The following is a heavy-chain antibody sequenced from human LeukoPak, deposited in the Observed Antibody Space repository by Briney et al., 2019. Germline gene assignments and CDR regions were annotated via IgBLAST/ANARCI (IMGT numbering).Heavy chain of an antibody. CDR1: GGSIRSTTYY. J-gene: IGHJ4*02. CDR2: IYYSGNT. CDR3: ARRYYATSTVFGY. D-gene: IGHD2/OR15-2a*01. V-gene: IGHV4-39*07. Sequence: SETLSLTCSVSGGSIRSTTYYWGWIRQPPGKGLEWIGSIYYSGNTYYSPSLMSRVTISVDTSKNQFSLKLSSVTAADTAVYYCARRYYATSTVFGYWGQGTLVTVSS.